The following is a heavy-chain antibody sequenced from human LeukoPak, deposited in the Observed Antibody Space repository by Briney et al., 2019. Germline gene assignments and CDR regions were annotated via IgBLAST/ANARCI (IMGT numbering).Heavy chain of an antibody. Sequence: SETLSLTCTVSGGSISGYYWNWIRQPAGKGLEWIGRIYISGSTNYNPSLKSRVTISVDTSKNQFSLKLSSVTAADTAVYYCARYDSSGYFSKGAFDIWGQGTMVTVSS. CDR1: GGSISGYY. CDR2: IYISGST. CDR3: ARYDSSGYFSKGAFDI. V-gene: IGHV4-4*07. J-gene: IGHJ3*02. D-gene: IGHD3-22*01.